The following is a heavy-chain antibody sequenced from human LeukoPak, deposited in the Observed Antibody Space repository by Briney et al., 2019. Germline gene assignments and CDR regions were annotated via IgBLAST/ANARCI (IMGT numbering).Heavy chain of an antibody. D-gene: IGHD4/OR15-4a*01. CDR1: GGSISSYY. V-gene: IGHV4-59*12. Sequence: SETLSLTCTVSGGSISSYYWSWIRQPPGKGLEWIGYIYYSGSTNYKPSLKSRVTISVDTSKNQFSLKLSSVTAADTAVYYCATNGYYYYMDVWGKGTTVTVSS. CDR3: ATNGYYYYMDV. J-gene: IGHJ6*03. CDR2: IYYSGST.